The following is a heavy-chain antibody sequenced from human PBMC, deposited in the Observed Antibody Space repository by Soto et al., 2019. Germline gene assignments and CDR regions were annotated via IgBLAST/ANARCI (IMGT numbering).Heavy chain of an antibody. Sequence: ASVKVSCKASGYTFTSYVISWVRQAPGQGLEWMGWISAYNGNANYAQKFQGRVTMTADESTSTAYMELSSLRSEDTAVYYCARASGPYCSSTSCYDEYGMDVWGQGTTVTVSS. V-gene: IGHV1-18*01. CDR2: ISAYNGNA. CDR3: ARASGPYCSSTSCYDEYGMDV. D-gene: IGHD2-2*01. J-gene: IGHJ6*02. CDR1: GYTFTSYV.